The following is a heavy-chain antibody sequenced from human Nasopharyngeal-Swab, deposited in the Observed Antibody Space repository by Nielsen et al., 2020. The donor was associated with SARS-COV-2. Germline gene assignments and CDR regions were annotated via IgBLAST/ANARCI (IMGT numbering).Heavy chain of an antibody. D-gene: IGHD4-17*01. J-gene: IGHJ5*01. CDR2: ISYDGSNK. CDR1: GFTFSSYG. CDR3: AKDYRIGYGDMFDS. V-gene: IGHV3-30*18. Sequence: SLKTPCAASGFTFSSYGMHWVRQAPGKGLEWVAVISYDGSNKYYADSVKGRFTISRDNSRNTLYLQMNSLTAEDTAVYFCAKDYRIGYGDMFDSWGQGTLVTVSS.